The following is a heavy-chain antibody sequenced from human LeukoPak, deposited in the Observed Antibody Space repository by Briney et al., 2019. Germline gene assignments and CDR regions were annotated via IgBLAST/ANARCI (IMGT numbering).Heavy chain of an antibody. J-gene: IGHJ3*01. Sequence: GESLKISCRTSGYDFANFWIGWVRQMPGKGLDLMGIIYPGDSDTRYSPSFQGQVTISADKSISTAYLQWTSLETSDTAMYYCATQGTLTPHNAFDVWGQGTMVTVSS. CDR1: GYDFANFW. D-gene: IGHD2-15*01. CDR2: IYPGDSDT. V-gene: IGHV5-51*01. CDR3: ATQGTLTPHNAFDV.